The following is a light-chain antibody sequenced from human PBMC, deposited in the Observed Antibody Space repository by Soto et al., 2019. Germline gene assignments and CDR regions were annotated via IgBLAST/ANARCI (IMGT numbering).Light chain of an antibody. CDR1: QSVSSSY. CDR2: GAS. V-gene: IGKV3-20*01. J-gene: IGKJ2*01. Sequence: EIVLTQSPGTLSLSPGERATLSCRASQSVSSSYLAWYQQKPGQAPRLLIYGASGRATGIPDRFSGSGSGTDFTLPISRLEPEDFAVYYCQQYPGYTFGQGTKLEIK. CDR3: QQYPGYT.